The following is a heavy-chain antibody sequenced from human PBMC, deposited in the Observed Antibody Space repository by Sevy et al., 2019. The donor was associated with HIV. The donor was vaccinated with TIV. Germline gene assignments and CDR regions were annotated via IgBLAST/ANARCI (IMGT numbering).Heavy chain of an antibody. D-gene: IGHD6-6*01. CDR1: GGSFRGYY. CDR2: IKHRGST. Sequence: SETLSLTCAVYGGSFRGYYWGWIRQPPGKGLEWIGEIKHRGSTNYNPSLKSRVTLSVDTSKNQFSLKLSSVTAADTAVYYCARGRRAAPICIPFDYWGQGTLVTVSS. CDR3: ARGRRAAPICIPFDY. V-gene: IGHV4-34*01. J-gene: IGHJ4*02.